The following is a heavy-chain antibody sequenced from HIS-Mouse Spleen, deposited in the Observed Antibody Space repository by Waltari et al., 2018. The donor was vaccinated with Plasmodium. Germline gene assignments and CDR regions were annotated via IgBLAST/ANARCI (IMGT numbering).Heavy chain of an antibody. D-gene: IGHD6-13*01. CDR1: GGSIRSSSYY. CDR2: IYYSGST. CDR3: ARRSSSWYDAFDI. Sequence: QLQLQESGPGLVKPSETLSLTCTVSGGSIRSSSYYWGWPRQPPGKGLEWIGSIYYSGSTYYNPSLKSRVTISVDTSKNQFSLKLSSVTAADTAVYYCARRSSSWYDAFDIWGQGTMVTVSS. V-gene: IGHV4-39*01. J-gene: IGHJ3*02.